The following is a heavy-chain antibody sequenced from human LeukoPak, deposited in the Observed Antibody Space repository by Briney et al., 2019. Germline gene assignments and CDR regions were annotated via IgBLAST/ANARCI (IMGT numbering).Heavy chain of an antibody. Sequence: SETLSLTCAVSGGSISSSNWWSWVRQPPGKGLEWIGEIYHSGSTNYNPSLKSRVTISVDKSKNQFSLKLSSVTAADTAVYYCARSLDTAMVTSAFDIWGQGTMVTVSS. D-gene: IGHD5-18*01. CDR2: IYHSGST. J-gene: IGHJ3*02. V-gene: IGHV4-4*02. CDR3: ARSLDTAMVTSAFDI. CDR1: GGSISSSNW.